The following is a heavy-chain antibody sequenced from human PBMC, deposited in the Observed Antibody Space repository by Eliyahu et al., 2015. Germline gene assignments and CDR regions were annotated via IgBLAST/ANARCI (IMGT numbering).Heavy chain of an antibody. CDR3: AKGLRGIQLWAHPNYFDY. V-gene: IGHV3-23*01. J-gene: IGHJ4*02. Sequence: EVQLLESGGGLVQPGGSLRLSCAXXGFXFXSXXXSWVRQAPGKGLEWVSAISGSGGSTYYADSVKGRFTISRDNSKNTLYLQMNSLRAEDTXVYYCAKGLRGIQLWAHPNYFDYWGQGTLVTVSS. CDR2: ISGSGGST. CDR1: GFXFXSXX. D-gene: IGHD5-18*01.